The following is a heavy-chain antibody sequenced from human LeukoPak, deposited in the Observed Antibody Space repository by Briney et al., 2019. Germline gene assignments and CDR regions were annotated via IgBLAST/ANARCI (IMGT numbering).Heavy chain of an antibody. J-gene: IGHJ4*02. V-gene: IGHV1-46*01. CDR1: GYTFTICY. CDR3: ARAGIFDY. D-gene: IGHD3-10*01. CDR2: INPGGGST. Sequence: ASVKVSCKASGYTFTICYIHWVRQAPGQGLEWMGIINPGGGSTSYAQKFQGRVTMTRDTSTSTVYMELSSLRSEDTAVYYCARAGIFDYWGQGTLVTVSS.